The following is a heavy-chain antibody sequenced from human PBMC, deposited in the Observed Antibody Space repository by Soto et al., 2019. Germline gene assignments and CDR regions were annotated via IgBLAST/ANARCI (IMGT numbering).Heavy chain of an antibody. CDR1: GGTFSSYA. CDR3: AGSPNIVATTLDY. J-gene: IGHJ4*02. Sequence: SVKVSFKASGGTFSSYAISWARQAPGQGLEWMGGIIPIFGTANYAQKFQGRVTITADKSTSTAYMELSSLRSEDTAVYYCAGSPNIVATTLDYWGPGTLVTVSS. D-gene: IGHD5-12*01. CDR2: IIPIFGTA. V-gene: IGHV1-69*06.